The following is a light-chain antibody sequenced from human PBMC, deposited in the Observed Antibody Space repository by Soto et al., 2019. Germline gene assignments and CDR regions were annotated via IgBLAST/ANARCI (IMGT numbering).Light chain of an antibody. J-gene: IGKJ5*01. CDR1: QSVRSK. CDR2: DAS. V-gene: IGKV3-15*01. CDR3: QQYNNLPPIT. Sequence: EIVMTQSPGTLSVSPGERATLSCRASQSVRSKLAWYQQKPGQAPRLLIYDASTRATGIPARFSGSGSGTEFTLTIGSLQSEDFAVYYCQQYNNLPPITFGQGTRLEIK.